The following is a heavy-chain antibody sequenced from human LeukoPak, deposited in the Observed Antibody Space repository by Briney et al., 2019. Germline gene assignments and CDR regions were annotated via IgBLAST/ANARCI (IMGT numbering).Heavy chain of an antibody. V-gene: IGHV3-21*01. D-gene: IGHD6-13*01. CDR1: GFTFSSYS. J-gene: IGHJ3*02. CDR3: ARAPGIAAPDAFDI. Sequence: PGGSLRLSCAASGFTFSSYSMNWVRQAPGKGLEWVSSISSSSSYIYYADSVKGRFTISRDNAKNSLYLQMNSLRAEDTAVYYCARAPGIAAPDAFDIWGQGTMVTVSS. CDR2: ISSSSSYI.